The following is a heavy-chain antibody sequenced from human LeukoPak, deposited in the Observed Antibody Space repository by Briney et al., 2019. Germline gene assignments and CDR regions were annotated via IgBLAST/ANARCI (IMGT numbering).Heavy chain of an antibody. Sequence: PSETLSLTCTVSGGSISSSSYYWGWIRQPPGKGLEWIGSIYYSGSTYYNPSLKSRVTISVDTSKNQCSLRPSSVTAADTAVYYCARDPTFGAFDIWGQGTMVTVSS. V-gene: IGHV4-39*07. CDR1: GGSISSSSYY. CDR2: IYYSGST. J-gene: IGHJ3*02. D-gene: IGHD3-16*01. CDR3: ARDPTFGAFDI.